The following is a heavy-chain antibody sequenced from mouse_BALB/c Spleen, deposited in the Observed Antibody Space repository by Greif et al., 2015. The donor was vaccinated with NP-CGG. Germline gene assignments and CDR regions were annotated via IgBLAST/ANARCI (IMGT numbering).Heavy chain of an antibody. J-gene: IGHJ4*01. Sequence: DVHLVESGGGLVQPGGSRKLSCAASGFTFSSFGMHWVRQAPEKGLEWVAYISSGSSTIYYADTVKGRFTISRDNPKNTLFLQMTSLRSEDTAMYYCARNGYGWMDYWGQGTSVTVSS. D-gene: IGHD2-2*01. CDR3: ARNGYGWMDY. CDR1: GFTFSSFG. V-gene: IGHV5-17*02. CDR2: ISSGSSTI.